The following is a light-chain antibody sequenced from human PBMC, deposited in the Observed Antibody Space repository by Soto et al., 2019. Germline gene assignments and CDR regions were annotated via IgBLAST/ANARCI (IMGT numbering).Light chain of an antibody. V-gene: IGLV2-14*03. CDR1: SSDVGAYNF. J-gene: IGLJ1*01. Sequence: QSVLTQPASVSGSPGQSITISCTGTSSDVGAYNFVSWHQQQPGKAPKLMIYNVYDRPSGISYRFSGSMSGNTASLTISGLQGEDEADYYCSAYTVSRTYVSGTGTKVTVL. CDR2: NVY. CDR3: SAYTVSRTYV.